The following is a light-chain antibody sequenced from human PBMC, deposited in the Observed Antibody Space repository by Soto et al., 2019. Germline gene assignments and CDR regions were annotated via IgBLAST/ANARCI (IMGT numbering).Light chain of an antibody. CDR3: QQYNTHMFT. V-gene: IGKV1-5*01. CDR1: QRIRTW. J-gene: IGKJ3*01. CDR2: DAS. Sequence: DSQMTQSPSTLSASVGDRVTITCRASQRIRTWLGWYQQKPGKAPKLLIYDASSLDSGVPSTFSGSGSGTEFPLTISSLQPDDFATYFCQQYNTHMFTFGPGTKVDI.